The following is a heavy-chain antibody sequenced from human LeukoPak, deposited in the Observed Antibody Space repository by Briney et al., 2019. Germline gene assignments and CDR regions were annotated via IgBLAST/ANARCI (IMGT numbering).Heavy chain of an antibody. CDR2: ISGSGGST. CDR1: GFTFSSYA. V-gene: IGHV3-23*01. Sequence: GGSLRLSCAASGFTFSSYAMSWVRQAPGKGLGWVSAISGSGGSTYYADSVKGRFTISRDNSKNTLYLQMNSLRAEDTAVYYCAKGLPHYYDSSGWWDYWGQGTLVTVSS. D-gene: IGHD3-22*01. J-gene: IGHJ4*02. CDR3: AKGLPHYYDSSGWWDY.